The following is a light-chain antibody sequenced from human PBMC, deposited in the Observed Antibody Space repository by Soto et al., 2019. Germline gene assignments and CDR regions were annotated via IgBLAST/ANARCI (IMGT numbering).Light chain of an antibody. J-gene: IGKJ4*01. CDR3: QQYNNWPLT. CDR2: ATS. Sequence: EIVLTQSPVTLSVSPGESATLSCRASQSVRDNIAWYQQKPGQAPRLLIYATSTRATGIPARFSVSGFGTESTPTISSLQSEDVAIYYCQQYNNWPLTFGGGTKVDIK. CDR1: QSVRDN. V-gene: IGKV3-15*01.